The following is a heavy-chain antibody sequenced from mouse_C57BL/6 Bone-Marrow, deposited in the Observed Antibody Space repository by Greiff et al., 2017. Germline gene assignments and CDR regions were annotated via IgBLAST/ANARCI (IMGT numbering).Heavy chain of an antibody. Sequence: QVQLQQPGAELVMPGASVKLSCKASGYTFTSYWMHWVKQRPGQGLEWIGEIDPSDSYTNYNQKFKGKSTLTVDKSSSTAYMQLSSLTSADSAVYYGAREVSEGYSAMDYWGQGTSVTVSS. CDR1: GYTFTSYW. J-gene: IGHJ4*01. CDR3: AREVSEGYSAMDY. V-gene: IGHV1-69*01. CDR2: IDPSDSYT.